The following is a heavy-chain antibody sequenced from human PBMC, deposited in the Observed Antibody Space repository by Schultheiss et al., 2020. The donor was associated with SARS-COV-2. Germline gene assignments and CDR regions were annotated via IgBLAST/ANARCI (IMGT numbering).Heavy chain of an antibody. CDR3: ARNGPRRYYGPGSLAA. D-gene: IGHD3-10*01. CDR1: GFTFSSYA. CDR2: ISGSGGST. J-gene: IGHJ3*01. Sequence: GESLKISCAASGFTFSSYAMSWVRQAPGKGLEWVSAISGSGGSTYHVDSVKGRFTTSRDNSKNTLYLQMNSLRAEDTAVYYCARNGPRRYYGPGSLAAWGQGTMVTVSS. V-gene: IGHV3-23*01.